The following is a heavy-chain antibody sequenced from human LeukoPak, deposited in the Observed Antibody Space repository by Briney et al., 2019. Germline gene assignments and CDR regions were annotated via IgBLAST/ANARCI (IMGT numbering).Heavy chain of an antibody. D-gene: IGHD6-13*01. Sequence: SQTLSLTCAISGDSVSSNSAAWNWIRQSPSRGLEWLGRTYYRSKWYTDYAVSVKSRITINPDTSENQFSLQLNSVTPEDTAVYYCARGPRISAAHYFDYWGQGTLVXVSS. V-gene: IGHV6-1*01. CDR2: TYYRSKWYT. CDR1: GDSVSSNSAA. CDR3: ARGPRISAAHYFDY. J-gene: IGHJ4*02.